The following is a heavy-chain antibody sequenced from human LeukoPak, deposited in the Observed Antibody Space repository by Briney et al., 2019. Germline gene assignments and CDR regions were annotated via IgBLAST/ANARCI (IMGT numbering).Heavy chain of an antibody. CDR3: ARVMSDYGDYVSFDY. Sequence: GGSLRLSCAASGFTVISNYLSWVRQAPGKGLEWVSVIYSGGSTYYTDSVKGRFTISRDNFKNTVHLQMNSLRAEETAVYYCARVMSDYGDYVSFDYWGQGTLVTVSS. CDR2: IYSGGST. CDR1: GFTVISNY. D-gene: IGHD4-17*01. J-gene: IGHJ4*02. V-gene: IGHV3-66*01.